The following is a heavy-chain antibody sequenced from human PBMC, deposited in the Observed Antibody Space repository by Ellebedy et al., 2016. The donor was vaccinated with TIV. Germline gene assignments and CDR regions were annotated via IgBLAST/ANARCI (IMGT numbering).Heavy chain of an antibody. V-gene: IGHV3-33*01. D-gene: IGHD3-22*01. CDR2: IWSDGSHQ. CDR3: ARDLGSSGHYLNSFEY. CDR1: GFTFSGYG. Sequence: GESLKISCAASGFTFSGYGMHWVRQAPGKGLEWVAVIWSDGSHQYYADSVRGRFTISRDSSKNTLYLQMNSLRAEDTAVYYCARDLGSSGHYLNSFEYWGQGTLVTVSS. J-gene: IGHJ4*02.